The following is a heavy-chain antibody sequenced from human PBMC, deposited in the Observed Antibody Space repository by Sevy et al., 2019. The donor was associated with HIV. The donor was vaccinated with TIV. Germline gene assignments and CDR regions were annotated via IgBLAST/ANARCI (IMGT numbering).Heavy chain of an antibody. D-gene: IGHD2-15*01. CDR1: GFTFSSYG. CDR3: AKGDIVVVVAARPPGFYMDV. Sequence: GGSLRLSCAASGFTFSSYGMHWVRQAPGKGLEWVAVISYDGSNKYYADSVKGRFTISRDNSKNTLYLQMNSLRVEDTAVYYCAKGDIVVVVAARPPGFYMDVWGQGTTVTVSS. V-gene: IGHV3-30*18. CDR2: ISYDGSNK. J-gene: IGHJ6*02.